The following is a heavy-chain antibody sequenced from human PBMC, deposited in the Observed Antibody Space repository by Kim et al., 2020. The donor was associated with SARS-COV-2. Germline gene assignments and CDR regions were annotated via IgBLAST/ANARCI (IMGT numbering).Heavy chain of an antibody. D-gene: IGHD3-22*01. CDR2: IYYSGST. Sequence: SETLSLTCTVSGGSISSGDYYWSWIRQPPGKGLEWIGYIYYSGSTYYNPSLKSRVTISVDTSKNQFSLNLSSVTAAATPAYYCARRWYYYDSSGYASDI. V-gene: IGHV4-30-4*01. J-gene: IGHJ3*02. CDR3: ARRWYYYDSSGYASDI. CDR1: GGSISSGDYY.